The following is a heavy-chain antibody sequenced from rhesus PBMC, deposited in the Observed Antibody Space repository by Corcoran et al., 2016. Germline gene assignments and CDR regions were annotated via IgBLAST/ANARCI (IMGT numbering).Heavy chain of an antibody. CDR2: VDPDDGEA. CDR1: GYTFTDYY. V-gene: IGHV1-111*02. D-gene: IGHD6-13*01. Sequence: EVQLVQSGAEVKKPGASVKISCKASGYTFTDYYLHWVRQAPGTGLEWMGRVDPDDGEAIHAQKFQDSCTGTADTSTDTAYMELSSLRSEDTAVYYCATGRVLGAAGPDSYFDYWGQGVLVTVSS. CDR3: ATGRVLGAAGPDSYFDY. J-gene: IGHJ4*01.